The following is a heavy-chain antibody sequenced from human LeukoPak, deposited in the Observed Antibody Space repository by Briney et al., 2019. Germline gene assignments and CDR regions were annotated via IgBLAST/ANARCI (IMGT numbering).Heavy chain of an antibody. D-gene: IGHD1-26*01. J-gene: IGHJ4*02. V-gene: IGHV3-43D*03. CDR1: GFTFDDYA. CDR2: ISWDGGST. Sequence: PGGSLRLSCAASGFTFDDYAMHWVRQAPGKGLEWVSLISWDGGSTYYADSVKGRFTISRDNSKNSLYLQMNSLRAEDTALYYCAKDISAGATSAYYFDYWGQGTLVTVSS. CDR3: AKDISAGATSAYYFDY.